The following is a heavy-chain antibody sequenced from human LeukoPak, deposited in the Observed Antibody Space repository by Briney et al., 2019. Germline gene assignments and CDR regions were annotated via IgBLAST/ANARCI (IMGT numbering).Heavy chain of an antibody. V-gene: IGHV3-21*01. CDR1: GFTFSSYS. J-gene: IGHJ3*02. CDR2: ISSDSNYI. Sequence: GGSLRLSCAASGFTFSSYSMNWVRQAPGKGLDWVSSISSDSNYIFYADSVQGRFTISRDNAENSLFLQMNSLRAEDTAVYYCASRYCTSTNCYAFDIWGQGTMVTVSS. D-gene: IGHD2-2*01. CDR3: ASRYCTSTNCYAFDI.